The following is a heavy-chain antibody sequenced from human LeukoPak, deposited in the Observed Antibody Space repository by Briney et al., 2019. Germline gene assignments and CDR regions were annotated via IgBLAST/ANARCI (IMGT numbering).Heavy chain of an antibody. Sequence: PGGSLRLSCAASGFTFSSYAMHWVRQAPGKGLEWVSGISGSDGTTYYADSVKGRFTISRDNSKNTLYLQMNGLRAEDTAVYYCAKDSAKKYDDYWGQGTLVTVSS. CDR3: AKDSAKKYDDY. D-gene: IGHD2/OR15-2a*01. CDR2: ISGSDGTT. V-gene: IGHV3-23*01. CDR1: GFTFSSYA. J-gene: IGHJ4*02.